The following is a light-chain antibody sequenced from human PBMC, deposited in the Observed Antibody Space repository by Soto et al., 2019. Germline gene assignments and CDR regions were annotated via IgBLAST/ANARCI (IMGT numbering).Light chain of an antibody. V-gene: IGKV1-39*01. CDR2: AAS. Sequence: DIQMTQSPSSLSASVGDRVTITCRASQSISSYLNWYQQKPGKAPKLLIYAASSLQSGVPSRFSGSGSGTDFTLTISSLQPEDFATYYCQRSYSTWTFGQGTKVEIK. J-gene: IGKJ1*01. CDR1: QSISSY. CDR3: QRSYSTWT.